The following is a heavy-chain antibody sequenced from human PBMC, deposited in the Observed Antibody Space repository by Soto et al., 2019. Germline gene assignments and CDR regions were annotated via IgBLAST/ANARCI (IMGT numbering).Heavy chain of an antibody. CDR3: ARGGVDYYDSSGYYFPTYYFDY. V-gene: IGHV4-30-2*01. CDR1: GGSISSGGYS. Sequence: PSETLSLTCAVSGGSISSGGYSWSWIRQPPGKGLEWIGYIYHSGSTYYNPSLKSRVTISVDRSKNQFSLKLSSVTAADTAVYYCARGGVDYYDSSGYYFPTYYFDYWGQGTLVTVDS. CDR2: IYHSGST. D-gene: IGHD3-22*01. J-gene: IGHJ4*02.